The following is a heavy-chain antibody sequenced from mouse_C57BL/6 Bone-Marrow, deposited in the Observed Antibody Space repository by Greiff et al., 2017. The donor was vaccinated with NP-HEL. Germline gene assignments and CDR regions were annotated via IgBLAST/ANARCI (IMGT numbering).Heavy chain of an antibody. V-gene: IGHV1-81*01. Sequence: QVQLTQSGAELARPGASVKLSCKASGYTLPSYGISWVKQRTGQGLEWIGEIYPRSGNTYYNEKFKGKATLTAETSSSTAYMELRRLTSEYSAVYFCARAGIHYYGSSPFAYWGQGTLVTVSA. CDR2: IYPRSGNT. J-gene: IGHJ3*01. CDR1: GYTLPSYG. D-gene: IGHD1-1*01. CDR3: ARAGIHYYGSSPFAY.